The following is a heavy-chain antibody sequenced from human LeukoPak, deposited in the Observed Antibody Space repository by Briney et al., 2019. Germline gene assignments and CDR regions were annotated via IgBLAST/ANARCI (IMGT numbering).Heavy chain of an antibody. Sequence: GGSLRLSCAASGFTVSSNYMSWVRQAPGKGLEWVSVIYSGGSTYYADSVKGRFTISRDNSKNKLYLQMNSLRAEDPAAYYCASHKADYGGKNDYWGQGTLVTVSS. V-gene: IGHV3-53*01. J-gene: IGHJ4*02. D-gene: IGHD4-23*01. CDR1: GFTVSSNY. CDR3: ASHKADYGGKNDY. CDR2: IYSGGST.